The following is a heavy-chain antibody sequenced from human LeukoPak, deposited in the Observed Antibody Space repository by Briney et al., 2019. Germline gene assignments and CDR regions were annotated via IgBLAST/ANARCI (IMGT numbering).Heavy chain of an antibody. CDR2: MYYDGSS. V-gene: IGHV4-39*01. CDR1: GDSINSGTFY. CDR3: ARRSDSGSDDGEDYFDY. Sequence: SETLSLSCTVSGDSINSGTFYWGWIRQPPGKGLEWIGSMYYDGSSYYNPSLKSRFTTSVDTSKNQFSLKLTSVTAADTAVYFCARRSDSGSDDGEDYFDYWGQGTLVTVSS. J-gene: IGHJ4*02. D-gene: IGHD3-10*01.